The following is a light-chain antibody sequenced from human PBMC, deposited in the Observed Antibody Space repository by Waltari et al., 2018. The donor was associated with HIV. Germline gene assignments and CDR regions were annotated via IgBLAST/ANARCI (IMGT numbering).Light chain of an antibody. CDR1: ESISSW. V-gene: IGKV1-5*03. Sequence: DTQMTQSPATLSASVGARVTLVCRTNESISSWLAWFQQIPGMRPKLLIYQASVLENGVSARFSGSGSGTEFALSISDLQPDDVATYVCQQYNSYPLTFGGGTKVEI. J-gene: IGKJ4*01. CDR3: QQYNSYPLT. CDR2: QAS.